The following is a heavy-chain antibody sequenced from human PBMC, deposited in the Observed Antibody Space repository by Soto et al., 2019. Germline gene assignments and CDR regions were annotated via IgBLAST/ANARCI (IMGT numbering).Heavy chain of an antibody. D-gene: IGHD3-9*01. Sequence: ASVKISCTASGYTFRSYAIHWVRQAPGQSLEWMGWINAGNGNTKYSQKFQGRVTITRDTSASTAYMELSSLRSEDTALYYCARALMMYFLTGHEDPGFVWGQGKLV. CDR1: GYTFRSYA. J-gene: IGHJ1*01. V-gene: IGHV1-3*01. CDR2: INAGNGNT. CDR3: ARALMMYFLTGHEDPGFV.